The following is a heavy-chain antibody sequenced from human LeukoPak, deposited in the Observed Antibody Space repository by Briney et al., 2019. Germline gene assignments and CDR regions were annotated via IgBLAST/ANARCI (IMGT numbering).Heavy chain of an antibody. J-gene: IGHJ4*02. CDR3: ARADPSGWYYY. Sequence: ASVKVSCKASGYIFTDYYMHWVRQAPGQELGWMGRINPNSGGTNYAQKFQGRVTMTRDTSTSTVYMELSSLRSEDTAVYYCARADPSGWYYYWGQGTLVTVSS. V-gene: IGHV1/OR15-1*04. CDR2: INPNSGGT. D-gene: IGHD6-19*01. CDR1: GYIFTDYY.